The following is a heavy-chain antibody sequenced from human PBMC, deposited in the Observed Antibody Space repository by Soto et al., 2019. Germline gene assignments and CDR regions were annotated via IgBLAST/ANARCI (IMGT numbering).Heavy chain of an antibody. CDR1: GFTFSSYS. Sequence: LRLSCAASGFTFSSYSMNWVRQAPGKGLEWVSSISSSSSYIYYADSVKGRFTISRDNAKNSLYLQMNSLRAEDTAVYYCARDAPHPREVVAATADYWGQGTLVTVSS. CDR3: ARDAPHPREVVAATADY. CDR2: ISSSSSYI. D-gene: IGHD2-15*01. J-gene: IGHJ4*02. V-gene: IGHV3-21*01.